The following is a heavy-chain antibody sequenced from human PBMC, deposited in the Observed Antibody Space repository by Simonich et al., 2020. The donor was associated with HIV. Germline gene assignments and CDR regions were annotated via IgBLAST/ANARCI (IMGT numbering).Heavy chain of an antibody. J-gene: IGHJ5*02. CDR2: IYYGGNT. Sequence: QVQLQESGPGLVKPSQTLSLTCTVSGGSISSGCYYWSWIRQHPGKGLEWIVYIYYGGNTNSNSSLQRRVTMSLDTSKTQFSLKLSSVTAADTAVYYCARGYSTSWYWFDPWGQGTLVTVSS. CDR3: ARGYSTSWYWFDP. D-gene: IGHD6-13*01. V-gene: IGHV4-61*01. CDR1: GGSISSGCYY.